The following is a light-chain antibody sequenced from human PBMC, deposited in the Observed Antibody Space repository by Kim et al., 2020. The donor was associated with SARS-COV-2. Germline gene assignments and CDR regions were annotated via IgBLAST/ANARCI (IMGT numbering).Light chain of an antibody. CDR1: SSDVGGYKY. J-gene: IGLJ2*01. V-gene: IGLV2-14*03. Sequence: QSITVTCTATSSDVGGYKYVSWYQQHTGKAPKLMIYDVSYRPSGVSNRFSGSKSGNTASLTISGLQAEDEADYHCSSYTSSSTLVVFGGGTQLTVL. CDR2: DVS. CDR3: SSYTSSSTLVV.